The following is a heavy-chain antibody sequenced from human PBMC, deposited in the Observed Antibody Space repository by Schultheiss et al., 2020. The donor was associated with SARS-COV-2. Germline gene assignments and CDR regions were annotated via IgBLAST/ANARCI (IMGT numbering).Heavy chain of an antibody. CDR3: ARDRTYCSGGSCSRHFDY. J-gene: IGHJ4*02. Sequence: GGSLRLSCAASGFTFSTYNMNWVRQAPGKGLEWVSSISSSGSTIYYADSVKGRFTISRDNAKNSLYLQMNSLRAEDTAVYYCARDRTYCSGGSCSRHFDYWGQGTLVTVSS. D-gene: IGHD2-15*01. CDR2: ISSSGSTI. V-gene: IGHV3-48*04. CDR1: GFTFSTYN.